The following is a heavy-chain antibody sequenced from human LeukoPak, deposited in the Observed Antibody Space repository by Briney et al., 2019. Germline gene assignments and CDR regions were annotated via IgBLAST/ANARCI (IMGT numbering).Heavy chain of an antibody. D-gene: IGHD4-23*01. CDR3: ARDRSVGYLDY. CDR2: IWYDGSNK. CDR1: GFTFSSYG. Sequence: GGSLRLSCAASGFTFSSYGMHWVRQAPGKGLEWVAVIWYDGSNKYYADSVKGRFTISRDNSKNTLYLQMNSLRAEDTAVYYCARDRSVGYLDYWGQGTLVTVSS. V-gene: IGHV3-33*01. J-gene: IGHJ4*02.